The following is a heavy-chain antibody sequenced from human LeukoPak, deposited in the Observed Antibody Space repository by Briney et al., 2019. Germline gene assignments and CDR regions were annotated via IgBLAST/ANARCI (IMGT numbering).Heavy chain of an antibody. J-gene: IGHJ5*01. Sequence: GGSPRLSCAASGFTFSNYWMHWVRQAPGKGLVWVSRIKGDGSHTVYADSVKGRFTISRDNAKNTLYLQMKSLRDEDTAVYYCVRDWDHFAFDSWGQGTLVTVSS. D-gene: IGHD1-14*01. CDR2: IKGDGSHT. CDR3: VRDWDHFAFDS. V-gene: IGHV3-74*01. CDR1: GFTFSNYW.